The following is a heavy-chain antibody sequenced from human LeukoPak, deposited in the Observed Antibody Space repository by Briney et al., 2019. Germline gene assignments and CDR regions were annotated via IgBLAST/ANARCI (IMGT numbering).Heavy chain of an antibody. V-gene: IGHV3-30*02. D-gene: IGHD3-22*01. CDR1: GFTFDDYG. CDR3: ARGVVVISNFDY. J-gene: IGHJ4*02. Sequence: GGSLRLSCAASGFTFDDYGMHWVRQAPGKGLEWVAFIRYDGSNKYYADSVKGRFTISRDNSKNTLYLQMNSLRAEDTAVYYCARGVVVISNFDYWGQGTLVTVSS. CDR2: IRYDGSNK.